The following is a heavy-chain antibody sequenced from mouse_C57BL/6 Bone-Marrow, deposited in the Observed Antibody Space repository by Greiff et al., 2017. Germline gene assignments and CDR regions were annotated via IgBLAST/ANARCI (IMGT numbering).Heavy chain of an antibody. V-gene: IGHV5-17*01. Sequence: EVKVVESGGGLVKPGGSLKLSCAASGFTFSDYGMHWVRQAPEKGLEWVAYISSGSSTIYYADTVKGRFTLSRDNAKNTLFLQMTSLRSEDTAMYYCARGTTVVYLDYWGQGTTLTGSS. CDR3: ARGTTVVYLDY. CDR1: GFTFSDYG. CDR2: ISSGSSTI. J-gene: IGHJ2*01. D-gene: IGHD1-1*01.